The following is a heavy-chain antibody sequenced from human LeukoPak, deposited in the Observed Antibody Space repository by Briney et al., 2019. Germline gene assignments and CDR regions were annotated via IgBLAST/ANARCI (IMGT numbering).Heavy chain of an antibody. CDR1: GGSISSSNYY. D-gene: IGHD2-2*01. V-gene: IGHV4-39*07. CDR3: ARVVVVPAARVRKYYYYYYMDV. J-gene: IGHJ6*03. Sequence: PSETLSLTCTVSGGSISSSNYYWGWIRQPPGKGLEWIGEINHSGSTNYNPSLKSRVTISVDTSKNQFSLKLSSVTAADTAVYYCARVVVVPAARVRKYYYYYYMDVWGKGTTVTVSS. CDR2: INHSGST.